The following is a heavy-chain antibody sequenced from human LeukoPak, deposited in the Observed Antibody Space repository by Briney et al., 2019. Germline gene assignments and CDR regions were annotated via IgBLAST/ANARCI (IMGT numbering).Heavy chain of an antibody. CDR3: ARQRSYCSSTSCYGRDPNWFDP. D-gene: IGHD2-2*01. Sequence: ASVKVSCKASGYTFTGYYMHWVRQAPGQGLEWMGWINPNSGGTNYAQKFQGRVTMTRDTSISSAYMELSRLRSDDTAVYYCARQRSYCSSTSCYGRDPNWFDPWGQGTPVTVSS. CDR1: GYTFTGYY. J-gene: IGHJ5*02. CDR2: INPNSGGT. V-gene: IGHV1-2*02.